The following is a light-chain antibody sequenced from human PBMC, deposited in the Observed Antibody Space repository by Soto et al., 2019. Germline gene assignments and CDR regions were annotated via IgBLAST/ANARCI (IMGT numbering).Light chain of an antibody. J-gene: IGKJ1*01. Sequence: DIQMTQSPSSLSASVGDRVTITGQASQDISNYLNWYQQKPGKAPKLLIYDASHLETGVPSRFSGSGAGTDVTFTISRLQPEDIATNYCQQYDNLRTFGQGTKVEIK. V-gene: IGKV1-33*01. CDR3: QQYDNLRT. CDR2: DAS. CDR1: QDISNY.